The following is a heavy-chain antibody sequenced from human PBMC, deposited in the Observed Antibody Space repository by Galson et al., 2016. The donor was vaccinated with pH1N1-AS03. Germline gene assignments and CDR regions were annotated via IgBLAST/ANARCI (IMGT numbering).Heavy chain of an antibody. CDR2: ISHSGNT. V-gene: IGHV4-38-2*01. J-gene: IGHJ4*02. CDR1: GYSISSGFH. Sequence: TLSLTCAVSGYSISSGFHWAWVRQPPSKGLEWIGTISHSGNTYYNPSLKSRVTMSVDTSKNQFSLKLSSVTAADAAVYYCARFSGSYQFDYWGQGALVTVSS. CDR3: ARFSGSYQFDY. D-gene: IGHD1-26*01.